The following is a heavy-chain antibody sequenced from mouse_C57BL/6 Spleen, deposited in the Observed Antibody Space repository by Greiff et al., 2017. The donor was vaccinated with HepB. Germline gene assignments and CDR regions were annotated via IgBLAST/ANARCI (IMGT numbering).Heavy chain of an antibody. D-gene: IGHD4-1*01. V-gene: IGHV1-54*01. J-gene: IGHJ2*01. Sequence: QVQLKESGAELVRPGTSVKVSCKASGYAFTNYLIEWVKQRPGQGLEWIGVINPGSGGTNYNEKFKGKATLTADKSASTAYMQLSSLTSEDSAVYFCAREGLGRRGFDYWGQGTTLTVSS. CDR1: GYAFTNYL. CDR2: INPGSGGT. CDR3: AREGLGRRGFDY.